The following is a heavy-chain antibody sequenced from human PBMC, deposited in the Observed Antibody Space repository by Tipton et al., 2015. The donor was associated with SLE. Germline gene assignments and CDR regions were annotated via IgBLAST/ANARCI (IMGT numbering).Heavy chain of an antibody. D-gene: IGHD1-1*01. Sequence: TLSLTCTVSGGSISSGSYYWSWIRQPAGKGLEWIGYIYYSGNTNYNPSLKSRVTISVDTSKNQFSLKLSSVTAADTAVYYCALNDFYRGQGTLVTVSS. CDR1: GGSISSGSYY. V-gene: IGHV4-61*10. CDR3: ALNDFY. CDR2: IYYSGNT. J-gene: IGHJ4*02.